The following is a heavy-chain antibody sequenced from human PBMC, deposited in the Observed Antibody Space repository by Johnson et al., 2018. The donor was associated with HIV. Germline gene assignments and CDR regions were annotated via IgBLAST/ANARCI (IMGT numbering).Heavy chain of an antibody. CDR1: GFTFDNYG. D-gene: IGHD6-25*01. V-gene: IGHV3-20*04. CDR2: INWNGGST. J-gene: IGHJ3*02. CDR3: ATIAAHGAAFDI. Sequence: VQLVESGGGVVRPGGSLRLSCAASGFTFDNYGVSWVRQAPGKGLEWVSGINWNGGSTGYADSVKGRFTISRDNAKNSLYLQMNSLRPEDTAAYYCATIAAHGAAFDIWGQGTVVTVSS.